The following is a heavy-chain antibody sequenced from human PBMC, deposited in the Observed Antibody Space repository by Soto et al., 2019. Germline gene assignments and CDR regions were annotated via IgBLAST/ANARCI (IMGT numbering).Heavy chain of an antibody. V-gene: IGHV4-59*08. D-gene: IGHD3-9*01. CDR2: IFYSGST. J-gene: IGHJ4*02. CDR1: GGSISPYY. Sequence: QVQLQESGPGLVRPSETLSLTCTVSGGSISPYYWSWVRQPPGKGLAWIAFIFYSGSTNYNPSLTRRVPISVDTSKNLFSLKLTSVTAADTAVYYCARHSSQNFDWLEYWGQGTLVTVSS. CDR3: ARHSSQNFDWLEY.